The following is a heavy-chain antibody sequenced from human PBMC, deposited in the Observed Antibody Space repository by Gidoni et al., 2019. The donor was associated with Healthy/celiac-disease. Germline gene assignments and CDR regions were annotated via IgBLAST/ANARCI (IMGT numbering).Heavy chain of an antibody. J-gene: IGHJ4*02. CDR3: ARDPGGPYCSGGSCYTDY. CDR2: IIPIFGTA. D-gene: IGHD2-15*01. CDR1: GGTFRSSA. Sequence: QVQLVQSGAEGKKPGSSVKVSCKASGGTFRSSAISWVRQAPGQGLEWMGGIIPIFGTANYAQKFQGRVTITADESTSTSYMELSSLRSEDTAVYYCARDPGGPYCSGGSCYTDYWGQGTLVTVSS. V-gene: IGHV1-69*01.